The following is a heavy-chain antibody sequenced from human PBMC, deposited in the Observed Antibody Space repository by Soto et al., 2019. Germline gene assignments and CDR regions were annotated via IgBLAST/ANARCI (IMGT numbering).Heavy chain of an antibody. CDR3: ERTVWYCDCWSGYSRSMDV. J-gene: IGHJ6*02. V-gene: IGHV4-34*01. CDR1: GGSFSGYY. CDR2: INHSGST. Sequence: ASETLSLTCAVYGGSFSGYYWSWIRQPPGKGLEWIGEINHSGSTNYNPSLKSRVTISVDTSKNQFSLRVSSVTAADTAVYYCERTVWYCDCWSGYSRSMDVWGQGTTVAVSS. D-gene: IGHD3-3*01.